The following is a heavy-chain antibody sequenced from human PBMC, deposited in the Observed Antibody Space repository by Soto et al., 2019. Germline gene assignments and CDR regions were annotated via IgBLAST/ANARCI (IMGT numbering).Heavy chain of an antibody. CDR3: VKDDGGYPSTAPH. J-gene: IGHJ4*02. D-gene: IGHD3-22*01. CDR1: GITISNYP. CDR2: ISGGGDRT. Sequence: EVQLLESGGGLVQPGGSLRLSCAASGITISNYPMSWVPQAPGKGLDWVSGISGGGDRTYYADSAKGRFTISKDISRNSLSLQLDSLGVEDTAVYFCVKDDGGYPSTAPHWGQGTLVTVSS. V-gene: IGHV3-23*01.